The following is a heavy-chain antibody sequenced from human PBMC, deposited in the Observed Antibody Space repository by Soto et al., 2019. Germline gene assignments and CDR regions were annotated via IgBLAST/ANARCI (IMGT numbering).Heavy chain of an antibody. CDR2: IYYSGST. J-gene: IGHJ3*02. D-gene: IGHD3-22*01. Sequence: SETLSLTCTVSGGSISSGGYYWSWIRQHPGKGLEWIGYIYYSGSTYYNPSLKSRVTISVDTSKNQFSLKLSSVTAADTAVYYCAGITMIVVVTDAFDIWGQWTMVTVSS. CDR1: GGSISSGGYY. V-gene: IGHV4-31*03. CDR3: AGITMIVVVTDAFDI.